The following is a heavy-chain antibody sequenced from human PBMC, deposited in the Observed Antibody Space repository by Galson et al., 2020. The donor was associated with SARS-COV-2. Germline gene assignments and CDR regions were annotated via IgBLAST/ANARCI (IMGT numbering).Heavy chain of an antibody. D-gene: IGHD3-3*01. Sequence: GGSLRLSCATSGPTSRNYAMSWVRQAPGKGLEWVSSAIAGGGSTYYADSVKGRFTIARDDSKNTLYLQINRLRAEDTALYYCAKFWSGYYQDFFDSWGQGTLVTVS. V-gene: IGHV3-23*01. CDR3: AKFWSGYYQDFFDS. CDR1: GPTSRNYA. CDR2: AIAGGGST. J-gene: IGHJ4*02.